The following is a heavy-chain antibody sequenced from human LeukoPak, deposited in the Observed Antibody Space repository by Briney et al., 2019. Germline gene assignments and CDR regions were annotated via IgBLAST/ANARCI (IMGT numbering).Heavy chain of an antibody. D-gene: IGHD2-21*02. CDR3: ARDKSLYCGGDCYSGIDY. J-gene: IGHJ4*02. CDR2: ISSSGSTI. V-gene: IGHV3-11*01. Sequence: GGSLRLSCAASGSTFSDYYMSWIRQAPGKGLEWVSYISSSGSTIYYADSVKGRFTISRDNAKNSLYLQMNSLRAEDTAVYYCARDKSLYCGGDCYSGIDYWGQGTLVTVSS. CDR1: GSTFSDYY.